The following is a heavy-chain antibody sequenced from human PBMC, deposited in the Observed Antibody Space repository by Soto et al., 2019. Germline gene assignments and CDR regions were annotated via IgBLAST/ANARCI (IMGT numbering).Heavy chain of an antibody. J-gene: IGHJ4*02. Sequence: QITLKESGPTLVKPTQTLTLTCTFSGFSLTTRPVGVGWIRQPPGQALEWVALIYWDDDKRYNPSLKTRVTITNDTSKNQVVLTMTNMDPVDTATYYCAHRQLYNGAWNEGTFDYWGQGALVTVSS. V-gene: IGHV2-5*02. CDR3: AHRQLYNGAWNEGTFDY. D-gene: IGHD1-1*01. CDR1: GFSLTTRPVG. CDR2: IYWDDDK.